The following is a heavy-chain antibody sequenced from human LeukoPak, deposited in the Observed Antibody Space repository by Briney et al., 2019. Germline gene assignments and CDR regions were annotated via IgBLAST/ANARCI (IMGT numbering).Heavy chain of an antibody. V-gene: IGHV3-43*01. J-gene: IGHJ6*03. CDR1: GFTFDDYS. CDR2: ISWDGGST. D-gene: IGHD2-2*01. CDR3: AKASTLDFYYYYMDV. Sequence: GGSLRLSCAASGFTFDDYSMHWVRQTPGKGLEWVSLISWDGGSTYYADSVKGRFTISRDNSKNSLYLQMNSLRTEDTALYYCAKASTLDFYYYYMDVWGKGTTVTVSS.